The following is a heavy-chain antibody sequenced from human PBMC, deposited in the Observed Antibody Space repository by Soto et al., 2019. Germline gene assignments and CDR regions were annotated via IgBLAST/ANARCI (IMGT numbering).Heavy chain of an antibody. CDR3: ARTNAVDSSADRLDY. D-gene: IGHD3-22*01. J-gene: IGHJ4*02. CDR2: IYPGDSDA. V-gene: IGHV5-51*01. CDR1: GYSFTNYW. Sequence: GEALKISCKGSGYSFTNYWIGWVRQMPGKGLEWMGIIYPGDSDARYSPSFQGPVTISADKSISTAYLKWSSLKASDTALYYCARTNAVDSSADRLDYCGQGSVVTAAS.